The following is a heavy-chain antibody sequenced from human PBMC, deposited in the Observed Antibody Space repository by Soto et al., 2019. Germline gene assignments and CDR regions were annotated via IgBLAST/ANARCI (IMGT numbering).Heavy chain of an antibody. D-gene: IGHD4-17*01. CDR2: TYHSEKP. V-gene: IGHV4-30-2*01. Sequence: QLQLQESGARLVKSSETLSLPCSVSGDTVSTGGYSWAWIRQPPGKALEWIRHTYHSEKPYYNPSLKSQVIISVDRSKNQFSLKLSSVTAADTAVYYCAKEKYGDYVGYFDPCRHATLVTVSS. CDR3: AKEKYGDYVGYFDP. J-gene: IGHJ5*02. CDR1: GDTVSTGGYS.